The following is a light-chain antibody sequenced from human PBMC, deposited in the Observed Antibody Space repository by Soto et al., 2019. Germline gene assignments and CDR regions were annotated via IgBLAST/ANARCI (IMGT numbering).Light chain of an antibody. Sequence: EIVMTQSPATLSVSPGERATLSCRASQSVSSNLAWYQQKPGQAPRLLIYGASTRATGIPARFSGSGSGTEFTLTISSLQSEEFAVYYCQQYNNWPPRTFGPWTKVEIK. CDR1: QSVSSN. J-gene: IGKJ1*01. CDR2: GAS. CDR3: QQYNNWPPRT. V-gene: IGKV3-15*01.